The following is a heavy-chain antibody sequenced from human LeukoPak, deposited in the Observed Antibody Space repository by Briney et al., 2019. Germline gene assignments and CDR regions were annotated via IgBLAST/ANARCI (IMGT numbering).Heavy chain of an antibody. J-gene: IGHJ4*02. CDR3: ARDLGPHFFDY. Sequence: GGSLRLSCAASGFTFSSYSMNWVRQAPGKGLEWVSSISSSSTNIYYADSVKGRFTISRDNAKNSLYLQTNSLRAEDTAVYYCARDLGPHFFDYWGQGTLVTVSS. V-gene: IGHV3-21*01. CDR1: GFTFSSYS. CDR2: ISSSSTNI. D-gene: IGHD7-27*01.